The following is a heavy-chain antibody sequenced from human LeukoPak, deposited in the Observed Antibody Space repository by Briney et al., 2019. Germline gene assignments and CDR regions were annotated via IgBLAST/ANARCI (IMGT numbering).Heavy chain of an antibody. Sequence: GGSLRLSCAASGFTFSSYGMHWVRQAPGRGLEWVAIIWYDGSRTYYADSVKGRFTISRDSSKNTLYLQMNSLRAGDTAVYCCARLGSSWSIDYWGQGTLVTVSS. D-gene: IGHD6-13*01. J-gene: IGHJ4*02. CDR1: GFTFSSYG. CDR3: ARLGSSWSIDY. V-gene: IGHV3-33*01. CDR2: IWYDGSRT.